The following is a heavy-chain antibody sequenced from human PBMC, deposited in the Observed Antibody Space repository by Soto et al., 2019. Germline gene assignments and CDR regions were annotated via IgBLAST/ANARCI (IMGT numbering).Heavy chain of an antibody. CDR2: IIPIFGTA. CDR1: GGTFSSYA. Sequence: QVQLVQSGAEVKKPGSSVKVSCKASGGTFSSYAISWVRQAPGQGLEWMGGIIPIFGTANYAQKFQGRVTITADESTSTAYTELSSLRSEDTAVYYCARGGTVTTPYYYYGMDVWGQGTTVTVSS. J-gene: IGHJ6*02. V-gene: IGHV1-69*12. CDR3: ARGGTVTTPYYYYGMDV. D-gene: IGHD4-17*01.